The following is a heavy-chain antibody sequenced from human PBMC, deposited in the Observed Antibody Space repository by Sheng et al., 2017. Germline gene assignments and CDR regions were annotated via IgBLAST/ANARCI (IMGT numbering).Heavy chain of an antibody. CDR1: GGSISIYH. D-gene: IGHD1-26*01. Sequence: QVQLQESGPGLVKPSETLSLTCTVSGGSISIYHWSWIRQPPGKGLEWIGYIYYSGSTNYNPSLKSRVTISVDTSKTQFSLKLSSVTAADTAVYYCTSLSGSYSFDYVGPGTLVTVSS. CDR3: TSLSGSYSFDY. V-gene: IGHV4-59*12. CDR2: IYYSGST. J-gene: IGHJ4*03.